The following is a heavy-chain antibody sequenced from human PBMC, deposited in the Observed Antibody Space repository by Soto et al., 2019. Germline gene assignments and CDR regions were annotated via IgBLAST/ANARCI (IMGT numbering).Heavy chain of an antibody. CDR1: GFAFSSYG. Sequence: QVQLVESGGGVVQPGRSLRLSCAASGFAFSSYGMHWVRQAPGKGLEWVALVWDDGRNKNYADSVRGRFTISRDNSKNTLCLEMNSLRVEDTAVYYCVRAAGYSGNDYVYYYGMDVWGQGTTVTVSS. CDR2: VWDDGRNK. J-gene: IGHJ6*02. D-gene: IGHD5-12*01. CDR3: VRAAGYSGNDYVYYYGMDV. V-gene: IGHV3-33*01.